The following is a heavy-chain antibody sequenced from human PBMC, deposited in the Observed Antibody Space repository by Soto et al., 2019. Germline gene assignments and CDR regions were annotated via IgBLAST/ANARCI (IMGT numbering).Heavy chain of an antibody. Sequence: GXSLRLSCAASGFTFSGSAIHWVVQASGKGLEWVGRIRSKANSYATAYAASVKGRFTISRDDSKNTAYLQMNSLKTEDTAVYYCTRPVEMATPNDDYWGQGTLVTAPQ. CDR3: TRPVEMATPNDDY. D-gene: IGHD5-12*01. V-gene: IGHV3-73*01. CDR2: IRSKANSYAT. J-gene: IGHJ4*02. CDR1: GFTFSGSA.